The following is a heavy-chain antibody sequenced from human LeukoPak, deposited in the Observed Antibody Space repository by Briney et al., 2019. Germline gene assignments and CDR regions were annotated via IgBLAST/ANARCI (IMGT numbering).Heavy chain of an antibody. D-gene: IGHD4-17*01. V-gene: IGHV4-59*01. CDR2: IDHGGST. CDR3: ARLKATVSIHAYFGS. CDR1: GGSISSYY. Sequence: SETLSLTCTVSGGSISSYYWTWIRQPPGKGLEWIGYIDHGGSTNYNPSLRSRVSISSDTSKIQFSLELTSVTAADTAVYYCARLKATVSIHAYFGSWGQGTLVAVSS. J-gene: IGHJ4*02.